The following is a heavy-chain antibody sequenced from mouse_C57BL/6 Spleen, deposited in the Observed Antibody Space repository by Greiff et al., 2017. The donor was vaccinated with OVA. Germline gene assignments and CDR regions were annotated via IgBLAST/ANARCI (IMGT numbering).Heavy chain of an antibody. D-gene: IGHD2-1*01. CDR2: INYDGSST. CDR3: ARDRGVYYGNYVGAMDY. Sequence: EVKVVESEGGLVQPGSSMKLSCTASGFTFSDYYMAWVRQVPEKGLEWVANINYDGSSTYYLDSLKSRFIISRDNAKNILYLQMSSLKSEDTATYYCARDRGVYYGNYVGAMDYWGQGTSVTVSS. V-gene: IGHV5-16*01. J-gene: IGHJ4*01. CDR1: GFTFSDYY.